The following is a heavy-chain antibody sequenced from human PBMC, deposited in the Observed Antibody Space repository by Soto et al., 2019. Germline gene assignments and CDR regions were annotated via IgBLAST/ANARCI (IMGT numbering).Heavy chain of an antibody. D-gene: IGHD6-19*01. V-gene: IGHV1-3*01. CDR1: GYTLTSYA. CDR2: INAGNGNT. J-gene: IGHJ5*02. Sequence: QVQLVQSGAEVKKPGASVKVSCKASGYTLTSYAMHWVRQAPGQRLEWMGWINAGNGNTKYSQKFQGRVTITRDTSASTAYMELSSLRSEDTAVYYCARGSSSGYWFDPWGQGTLVTVSS. CDR3: ARGSSSGYWFDP.